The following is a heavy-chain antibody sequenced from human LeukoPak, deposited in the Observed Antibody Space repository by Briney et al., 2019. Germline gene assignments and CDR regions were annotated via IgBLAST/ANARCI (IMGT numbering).Heavy chain of an antibody. CDR3: ARLLGDCSGGSCCFFDH. D-gene: IGHD2-15*01. J-gene: IGHJ5*02. CDR1: GGSISSSNYY. Sequence: KPSETLSLTCTVSGGSISSSNYYWGWIRQPPGKGLEWIGNIYYSGSTYYSPSLKSRVAISVDTSKNQLSLKLSSVTAADTAVYYCARLLGDCSGGSCCFFDHWGQGTLVTVSS. CDR2: IYYSGST. V-gene: IGHV4-39*01.